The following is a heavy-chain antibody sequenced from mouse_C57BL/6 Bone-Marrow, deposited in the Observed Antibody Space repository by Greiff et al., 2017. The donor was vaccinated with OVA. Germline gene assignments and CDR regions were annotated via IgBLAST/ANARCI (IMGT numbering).Heavy chain of an antibody. CDR1: GYTFTSYW. CDR3: TPNGFQYYGSSSFAY. J-gene: IGHJ3*01. CDR2: IYPGNSDT. Sequence: EVHLVESGTVLARPGASVKMSCKTSGYTFTSYWMHWVKQRPGQGLEWIGAIYPGNSDTSYNQKFKGKAKLTAVTSASTAYMELSSLTNEDSAVYYCTPNGFQYYGSSSFAYWGQGTLVTVSA. D-gene: IGHD1-1*01. V-gene: IGHV1-5*01.